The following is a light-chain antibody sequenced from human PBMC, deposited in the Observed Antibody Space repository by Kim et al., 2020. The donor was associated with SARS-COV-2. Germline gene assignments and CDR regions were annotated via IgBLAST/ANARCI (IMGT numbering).Light chain of an antibody. V-gene: IGLV1-51*01. Sequence: PRQKVTTSFPGSSSNVGNNYVSWYQQLPGTAPKLLIYDNNKRPSGIPDRFSGSKSGTSATLGITGLQTGDEADYYCGTWDSSLSAVFGGGTQLTVL. CDR3: GTWDSSLSAV. CDR1: SSNVGNNY. J-gene: IGLJ3*02. CDR2: DNN.